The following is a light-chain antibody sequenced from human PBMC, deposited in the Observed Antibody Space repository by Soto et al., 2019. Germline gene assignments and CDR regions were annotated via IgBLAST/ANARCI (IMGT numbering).Light chain of an antibody. CDR2: GAS. CDR1: QSVSNSY. CDR3: QQYGTTRIT. V-gene: IGKV3-20*01. J-gene: IGKJ5*01. Sequence: EIVLTQSAVTLSLSPGERATLSCRASQSVSNSYLAWYQQKPGQAPRLLMYGASNRATGIPDRFSGSGSETDFTLTISRLEPEDFAVYYCQQYGTTRITFGQGTRLEI.